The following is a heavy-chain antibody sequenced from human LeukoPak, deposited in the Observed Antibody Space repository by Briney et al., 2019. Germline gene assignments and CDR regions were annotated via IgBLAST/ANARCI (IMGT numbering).Heavy chain of an antibody. CDR2: IIPIFGTA. Sequence: SVKVSCKASGGTFSSYAISWVRQAPGQGLEWMGGIIPIFGTANYAQKFQGRVTITADESTSTAYMELSSLRSEDTAVYYCARDHLKYNWSPAKFDYWGQGTLVTVSS. CDR1: GGTFSSYA. D-gene: IGHD1-20*01. V-gene: IGHV1-69*13. CDR3: ARDHLKYNWSPAKFDY. J-gene: IGHJ4*02.